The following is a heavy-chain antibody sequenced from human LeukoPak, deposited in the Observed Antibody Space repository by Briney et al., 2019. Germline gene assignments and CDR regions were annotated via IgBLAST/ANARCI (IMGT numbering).Heavy chain of an antibody. Sequence: PGGSLRLSCAASGFTFSSYGMHWVRQAPGKGLEWVAFIRYDGSNKYYADSVKGRFTISRDNSKNTLYLQMNSLRAEDTAVYYCGLGELSGYGMDGWGQGTTVTVSS. D-gene: IGHD3-10*01. CDR3: GLGELSGYGMDG. V-gene: IGHV3-30*02. CDR1: GFTFSSYG. J-gene: IGHJ6*02. CDR2: IRYDGSNK.